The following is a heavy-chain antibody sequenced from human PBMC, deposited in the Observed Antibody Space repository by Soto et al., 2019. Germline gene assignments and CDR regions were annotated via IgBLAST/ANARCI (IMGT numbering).Heavy chain of an antibody. Sequence: QVQLVQSGAEEKKPGASVKVSCKASGYTFTSYAMHWVRQAPGQRLEWMGWINAGNGNTKYSQKFQGRVTITRDTSASTAYMELSSLRPEDTAVYYCARSTSSSWYDGMDVWGQGTTVTVSS. CDR2: INAGNGNT. CDR3: ARSTSSSWYDGMDV. J-gene: IGHJ6*02. CDR1: GYTFTSYA. D-gene: IGHD6-13*01. V-gene: IGHV1-3*05.